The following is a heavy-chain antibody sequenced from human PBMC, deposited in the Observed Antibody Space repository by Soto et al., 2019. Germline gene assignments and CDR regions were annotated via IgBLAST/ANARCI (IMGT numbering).Heavy chain of an antibody. CDR1: GGSISSSVYY. J-gene: IGHJ4*02. V-gene: IGHV4-39*01. CDR2: IYYSGGP. Sequence: ETLSLTSAVSGGSISSSVYYWGWIRQPPGAGLEWIGSIYYSGGPYYNPSLRSRVTISVGTSKNQFSLNLSSVTAADTAVYYCARLLGGVELADVSAHGWGQGTLVTVSS. D-gene: IGHD1-26*01. CDR3: ARLLGGVELADVSAHG.